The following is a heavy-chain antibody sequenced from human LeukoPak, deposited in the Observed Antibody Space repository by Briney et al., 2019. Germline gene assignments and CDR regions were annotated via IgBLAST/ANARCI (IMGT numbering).Heavy chain of an antibody. CDR2: ISHSGTT. V-gene: IGHV4-59*08. CDR1: GASISNHY. Sequence: SETLSLTCTVSGASISNHYWSWIRQPPGKGLEWIGYISHSGTTVCNPSLKSRVTIFGDTSKNQFSLRLTSLTAADTAVYYCARHATGSYSVPWLDPWGQGTLVTVSS. D-gene: IGHD3-10*01. J-gene: IGHJ5*02. CDR3: ARHATGSYSVPWLDP.